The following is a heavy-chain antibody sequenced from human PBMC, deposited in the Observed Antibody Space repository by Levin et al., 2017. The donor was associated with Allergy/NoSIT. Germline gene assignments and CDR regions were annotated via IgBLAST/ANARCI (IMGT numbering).Heavy chain of an antibody. D-gene: IGHD5-18*01. Sequence: PGGSLRLSCAASGFTVSSNYMSWVRQAPGKGLEWVSVIYSGGSTYYADSVKGRFTISRDNSKNTLYLQMNSLRAEDTAVYYCARERARTGYSYVVARAFDIWGQGTMVTVSS. CDR1: GFTVSSNY. CDR2: IYSGGST. CDR3: ARERARTGYSYVVARAFDI. V-gene: IGHV3-66*01. J-gene: IGHJ3*02.